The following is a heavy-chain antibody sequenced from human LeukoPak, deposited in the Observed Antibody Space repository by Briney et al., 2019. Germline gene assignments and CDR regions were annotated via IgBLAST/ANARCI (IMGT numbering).Heavy chain of an antibody. V-gene: IGHV3-53*01. CDR1: GFTVSSNS. CDR2: IYSGVGP. D-gene: IGHD2-2*01. Sequence: GGSLRLSCTVSGFTVSSNSMSWVRQAPGKGLEWVSFIYSGVGPHYADSVKGRFTISRDNSKNTLYLQMNSLRAEDTAVYYCASRGSYHYYYYYMDVWGKGTTVTVSS. J-gene: IGHJ6*03. CDR3: ASRGSYHYYYYYMDV.